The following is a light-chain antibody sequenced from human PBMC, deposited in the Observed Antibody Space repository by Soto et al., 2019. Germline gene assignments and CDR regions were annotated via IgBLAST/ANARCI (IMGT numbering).Light chain of an antibody. J-gene: IGKJ3*01. CDR3: QQLNSYPPFT. V-gene: IGKV1-9*01. CDR2: AAS. Sequence: IQLTQSPSFLSASVGDRVTITCRASQGISSYLAWYQQKPGKAPKLLIYAASTLQSGVPSRFSGSGSGTECTLTISSLQHEDFATYYCQQLNSYPPFTFGPGTKVDIK. CDR1: QGISSY.